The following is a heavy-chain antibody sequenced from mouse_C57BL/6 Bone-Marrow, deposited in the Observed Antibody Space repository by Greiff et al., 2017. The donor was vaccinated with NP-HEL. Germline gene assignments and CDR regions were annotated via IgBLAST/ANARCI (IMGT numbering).Heavy chain of an antibody. V-gene: IGHV1-64*01. D-gene: IGHD2-3*01. Sequence: QFPLQQPGAELVKPGASVKLSCKASGYTFTSYWMHWVKQRPGQGLEWIGMIHPNSGSTNYNEKFKSKATLTVDKSSSTAYMQLSSLTSEDSAVYYCARGGIDGYYDYWGQGTTLTVSS. CDR3: ARGGIDGYYDY. CDR2: IHPNSGST. CDR1: GYTFTSYW. J-gene: IGHJ2*01.